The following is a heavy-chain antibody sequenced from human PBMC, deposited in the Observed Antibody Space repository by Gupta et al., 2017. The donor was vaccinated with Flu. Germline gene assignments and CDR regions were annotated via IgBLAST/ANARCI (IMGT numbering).Heavy chain of an antibody. Sequence: EVQLVESGGGLVQPGGSLKLSCAASGFTFSGSAMHWVRQASGKGLEWVGRIRSKANSYATAYAASVKGRFTISRNDSKNTAYLQMNSLKTEDTAVYYCTRPLIVGATKDYWGQGTLVTVSS. CDR2: IRSKANSYAT. CDR3: TRPLIVGATKDY. CDR1: GFTFSGSA. V-gene: IGHV3-73*02. D-gene: IGHD1-26*01. J-gene: IGHJ4*02.